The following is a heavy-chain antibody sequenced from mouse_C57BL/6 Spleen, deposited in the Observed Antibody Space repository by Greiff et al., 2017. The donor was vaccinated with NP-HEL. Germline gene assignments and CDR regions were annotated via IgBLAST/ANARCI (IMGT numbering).Heavy chain of an antibody. CDR2: IDPSDSYT. D-gene: IGHD2-4*01. V-gene: IGHV1-50*01. J-gene: IGHJ3*01. Sequence: QVQLQQPGAELVKPGASVKLSCKASGYTFTSYWMQWVKQRPGQGLEWIGEIDPSDSYTNYNQKFKGKATLTVDTSSSTAYMQLSSLTSEDSAVYYCARRDYDPFAYWGKGTLVTVSA. CDR3: ARRDYDPFAY. CDR1: GYTFTSYW.